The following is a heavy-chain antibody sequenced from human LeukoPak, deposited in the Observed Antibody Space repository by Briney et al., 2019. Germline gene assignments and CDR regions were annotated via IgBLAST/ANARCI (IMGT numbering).Heavy chain of an antibody. J-gene: IGHJ4*02. CDR2: ISAYNGNT. CDR1: GYTFTSYG. D-gene: IGHD2-2*01. Sequence: ASVKVSCKASGYTFTSYGISWVRQAPGQGLEWMGWISAYNGNTNYAQKLQGRVTMTTDTSTSTAYMEPRSLRSDDTAVYYCARDRGTSVVVPAAIEAYFDYWGQGTLVTVSS. V-gene: IGHV1-18*01. CDR3: ARDRGTSVVVPAAIEAYFDY.